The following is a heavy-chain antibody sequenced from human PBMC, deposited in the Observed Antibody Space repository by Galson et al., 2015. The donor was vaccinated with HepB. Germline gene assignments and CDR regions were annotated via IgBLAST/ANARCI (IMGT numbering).Heavy chain of an antibody. V-gene: IGHV1-46*01. Sequence: SVKVSCKASGYTFTSYYMHWVRQAPGQGLEWMGIINPSGGSTSYAQKFQGRVTMTRDTSTSTVYMELSSLRSEDTAVYYCARDPQGEYFDWLPTQGDYWGQGTLVTVSS. CDR3: ARDPQGEYFDWLPTQGDY. CDR2: INPSGGST. J-gene: IGHJ4*02. D-gene: IGHD3-9*01. CDR1: GYTFTSYY.